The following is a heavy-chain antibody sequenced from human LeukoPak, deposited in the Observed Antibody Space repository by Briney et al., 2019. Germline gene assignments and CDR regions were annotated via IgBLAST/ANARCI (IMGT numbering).Heavy chain of an antibody. Sequence: KPGGSLRLSCAASGFTFSSYSMNWVRQAPGKGLEWVPSVNTGSTYICYADSVKGRFTVSRDNSKNTLYLQLTSLRPEDTAVYYCVRVPGWGQGTLVTVSS. V-gene: IGHV3-21*01. CDR3: VRVPG. J-gene: IGHJ4*02. D-gene: IGHD2-2*01. CDR2: VNTGSTYI. CDR1: GFTFSSYS.